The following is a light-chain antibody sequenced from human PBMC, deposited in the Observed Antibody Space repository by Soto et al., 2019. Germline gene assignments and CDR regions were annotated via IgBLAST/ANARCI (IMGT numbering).Light chain of an antibody. V-gene: IGLV4-69*01. Sequence: QLVLTQSPSASASLGGSVKLTCTLSSGHSSYAIAWHQQQPEKGPRYLMNLNSDGSHSKGDGIPDRFSGSSSGAERYLTISSLQSEDEADYYCQTWGTGIGVFGGGTKLTVL. CDR1: SGHSSYA. CDR2: LNSDGSH. J-gene: IGLJ2*01. CDR3: QTWGTGIGV.